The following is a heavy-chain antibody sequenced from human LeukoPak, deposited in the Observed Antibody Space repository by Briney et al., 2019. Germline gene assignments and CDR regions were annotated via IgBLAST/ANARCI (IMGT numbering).Heavy chain of an antibody. CDR1: GFTFSSYG. Sequence: GGSLRLSCAASGFTFSSYGMHWVRQAPGKGLEWVAVISYDGSNKYYADSVKGRFTISRDNSKNTLYLRMNSLRAEDTAVYYCAKASSVWFGELFPCPTDYWGQGTLVTVSS. CDR2: ISYDGSNK. J-gene: IGHJ4*02. D-gene: IGHD3-10*01. CDR3: AKASSVWFGELFPCPTDY. V-gene: IGHV3-30*18.